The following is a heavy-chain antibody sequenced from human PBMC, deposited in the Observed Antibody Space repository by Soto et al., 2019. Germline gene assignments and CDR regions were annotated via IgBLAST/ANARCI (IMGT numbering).Heavy chain of an antibody. Sequence: PGGSLRLSCAASGFAFTDYYMSWIRQAPGKGLEWVSYTGTTGTTIYYSVSVKGRFTVSRDNAKNSLYLHMNSLRVEDTAVYYCVRDRSPKRVHAMLPYFQHWGQGTLVTVSS. V-gene: IGHV3-11*01. J-gene: IGHJ1*01. CDR2: TGTTGTTI. CDR3: VRDRSPKRVHAMLPYFQH. D-gene: IGHD2-8*01. CDR1: GFAFTDYY.